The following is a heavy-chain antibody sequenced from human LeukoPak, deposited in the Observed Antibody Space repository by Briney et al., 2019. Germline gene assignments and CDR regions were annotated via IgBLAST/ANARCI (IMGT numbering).Heavy chain of an antibody. J-gene: IGHJ4*02. D-gene: IGHD4-23*01. Sequence: PGGSLRLSCAASGFTFSSYEMNWVRQAPGKGLEWVSYISSSGSTIYYADSVKGRFTISRDNSKNTLYLQMNSLRAEDTAVYYCAKSATVAGPLWGQGTLVTVSS. CDR2: ISSSGSTI. CDR1: GFTFSSYE. CDR3: AKSATVAGPL. V-gene: IGHV3-48*03.